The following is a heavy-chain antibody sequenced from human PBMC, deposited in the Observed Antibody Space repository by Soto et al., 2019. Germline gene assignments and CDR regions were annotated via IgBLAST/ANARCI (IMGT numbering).Heavy chain of an antibody. Sequence: ASVKVSCKVSGYTLTELSMHWVRQAPGKGLEWMGGFDPEDGETIYAQKFQGRVTMTRDTSTDAAYMELSSLRSEDTAVYYCARSALLEWLNGWFDPRGQGTMVTVSS. J-gene: IGHJ5*02. D-gene: IGHD5-12*01. CDR2: FDPEDGET. CDR1: GYTLTELS. CDR3: ARSALLEWLNGWFDP. V-gene: IGHV1-24*01.